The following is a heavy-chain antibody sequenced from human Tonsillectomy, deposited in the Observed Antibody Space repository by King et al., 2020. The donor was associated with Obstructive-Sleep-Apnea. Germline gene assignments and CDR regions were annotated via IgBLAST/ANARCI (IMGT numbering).Heavy chain of an antibody. CDR3: AHRQVAHDGGSSWYQEHDY. D-gene: IGHD6-13*01. CDR2: IYWYDDK. Sequence: TLKESGPTLVKPTQTLTLTCTFSGFSLSTSGVGVGWIRQPPGKALEWLALIYWYDDKRYSPSLKSRLTITKDTSKNQVVLTITNMDPVETATYYCAHRQVAHDGGSSWYQEHDYWGQGALVTVSS. CDR1: GFSLSTSGVG. V-gene: IGHV2-5*01. J-gene: IGHJ4*02.